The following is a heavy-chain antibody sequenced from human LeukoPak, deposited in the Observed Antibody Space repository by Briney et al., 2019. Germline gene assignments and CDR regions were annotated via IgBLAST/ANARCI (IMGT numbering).Heavy chain of an antibody. CDR2: IYSGGST. J-gene: IGHJ5*02. V-gene: IGHV3-53*01. Sequence: GGSLRLSCAASGFSVSSNYMSWVRQAPGKGLEWVSVIYSGGSTSYAAYVKGGFTISSDNTKNTVYLQMNSLRAEDTAVYYCARDLTYDSASWGQGTLVTVSS. CDR1: GFSVSSNY. D-gene: IGHD3-22*01. CDR3: ARDLTYDSAS.